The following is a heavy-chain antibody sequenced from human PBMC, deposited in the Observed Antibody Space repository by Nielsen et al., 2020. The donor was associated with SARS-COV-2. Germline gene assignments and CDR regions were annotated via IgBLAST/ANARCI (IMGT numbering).Heavy chain of an antibody. V-gene: IGHV5-10-1*01. Sequence: VRQMPGKGLEWMGRIDPSDSYTNYSPSFQGHVTISADKSISTAYLQWSSLKASDTAMYYCARQRWLQLPGYWGQGTLVTVSS. CDR3: ARQRWLQLPGY. CDR2: IDPSDSYT. J-gene: IGHJ4*02. D-gene: IGHD5-24*01.